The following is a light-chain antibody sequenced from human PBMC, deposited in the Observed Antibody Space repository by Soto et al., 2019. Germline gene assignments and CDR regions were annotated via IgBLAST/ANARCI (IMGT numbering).Light chain of an antibody. Sequence: QSVLTQPPSASGSPGQSLTISCTGTSSDVGGYNYVSWYQQHPGKAPKLMIYEVTKRPSGVPDRFSGSKSGNTASLTVSGLQAEDEADYYCSSYAGNRGGVFGTGTKLTV. J-gene: IGLJ1*01. CDR3: SSYAGNRGGV. CDR2: EVT. V-gene: IGLV2-8*01. CDR1: SSDVGGYNY.